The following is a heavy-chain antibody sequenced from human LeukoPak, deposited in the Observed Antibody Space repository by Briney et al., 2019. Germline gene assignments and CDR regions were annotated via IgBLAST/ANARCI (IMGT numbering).Heavy chain of an antibody. CDR1: GFIFSDYY. CDR2: VKQDGSEK. D-gene: IGHD1-26*01. V-gene: IGHV3-7*01. Sequence: GWALRLPCAASGFIFSDYYMGWTRQAPPKEVEGVANVKQDGSEKYYVDSVKGRFTISRDNAKNSLYLQMNSLRAEDTAVYYCASPLWGELNDDDAFDIWGQGTMVTVSS. J-gene: IGHJ3*02. CDR3: ASPLWGELNDDDAFDI.